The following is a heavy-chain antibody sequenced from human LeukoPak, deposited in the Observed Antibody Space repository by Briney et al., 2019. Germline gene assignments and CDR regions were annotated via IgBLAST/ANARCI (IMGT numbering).Heavy chain of an antibody. V-gene: IGHV3-23*01. Sequence: PGGSLRLSCAASGFTFSGYAMTWVRQAPGKGLEWVSSIIGSGSNTYYADSVKGRFTISRDNSKNTLYLQMNSLRAEDTAVYYCAKGVLRTGGDYWGQGTLVTVSS. CDR3: AKGVLRTGGDY. CDR2: IIGSGSNT. J-gene: IGHJ4*02. D-gene: IGHD3-16*01. CDR1: GFTFSGYA.